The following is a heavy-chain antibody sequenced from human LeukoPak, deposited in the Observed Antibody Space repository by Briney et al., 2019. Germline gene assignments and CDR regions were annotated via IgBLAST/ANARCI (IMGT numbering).Heavy chain of an antibody. Sequence: SQTLSLTCAISGDSVSSNSAAWNWIRQSPSRGLEWLGRTYYRSKWYNDYAVSVKSRITINPDTSKNQFSLQLNSVTPEDTAVYYCARGLTYNWNDDDAFDIWGKGQWSPSLQ. CDR1: GDSVSSNSAA. CDR3: ARGLTYNWNDDDAFDI. CDR2: TYYRSKWYN. V-gene: IGHV6-1*01. J-gene: IGHJ3*02. D-gene: IGHD1-20*01.